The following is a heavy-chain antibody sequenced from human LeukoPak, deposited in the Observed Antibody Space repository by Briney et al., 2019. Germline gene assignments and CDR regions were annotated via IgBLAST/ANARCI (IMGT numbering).Heavy chain of an antibody. CDR2: IYSDERT. CDR3: PRGQGYEYGSGISYYFDS. CDR1: GVTVSSNY. D-gene: IGHD3-10*01. Sequence: PGGFLRLACAPSGVTVSSNYMSWVRQAPGKGLEWVSVIYSDERTFYADSVKGRFTISRDNSKNTVYLQMNNLRAEDTAVYYCPRGQGYEYGSGISYYFDSSGAGTLVTVSS. J-gene: IGHJ4*01. V-gene: IGHV3-66*01.